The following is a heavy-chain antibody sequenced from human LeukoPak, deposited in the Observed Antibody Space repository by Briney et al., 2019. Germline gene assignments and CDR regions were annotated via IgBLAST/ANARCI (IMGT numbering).Heavy chain of an antibody. Sequence: GGSLRLSSAASGFTFSGYAIHWVRQAPGKGLEWVAVISYDGSNRYYADSVKGRFTISRDNSRNTLYLQMNSLRPEDTAVYYCARQIYPLYYFDYWGQGTLVTVSS. CDR2: ISYDGSNR. CDR1: GFTFSGYA. CDR3: ARQIYPLYYFDY. J-gene: IGHJ4*02. D-gene: IGHD2-2*02. V-gene: IGHV3-30-3*01.